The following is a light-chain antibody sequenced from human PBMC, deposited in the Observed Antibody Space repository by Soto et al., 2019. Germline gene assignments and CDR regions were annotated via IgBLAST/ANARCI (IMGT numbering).Light chain of an antibody. CDR2: GAS. J-gene: IGKJ5*01. V-gene: IGKV3-20*01. CDR3: QQYGSSPIT. CDR1: LNIRNN. Sequence: IVMTQSRATLSLVPGERATLSCRASLNIRNNLAWYQQKPGQSPRLLIYGASSRATGIPDRFSGSGSGTDFTLTISRLEPEDFAVYYCQQYGSSPITFGQGTRLEIK.